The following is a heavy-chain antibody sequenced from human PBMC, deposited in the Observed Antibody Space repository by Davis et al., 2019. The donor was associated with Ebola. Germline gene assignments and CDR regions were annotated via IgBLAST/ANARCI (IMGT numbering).Heavy chain of an antibody. CDR1: GYSISSGYY. CDR3: ARHAPGESYYYYYYMDV. V-gene: IGHV4-38-2*01. CDR2: IYHSGTT. Sequence: SETLSLTCAVSGYSISSGYYWGWIRQPPGKGLEWIGYIYHSGTTSYNPSLKSRLTISVDTSKNRFSLKLTSVTAADTAVYYCARHAPGESYYYYYYMDVWGKGTTVTVSS. D-gene: IGHD4-17*01. J-gene: IGHJ6*03.